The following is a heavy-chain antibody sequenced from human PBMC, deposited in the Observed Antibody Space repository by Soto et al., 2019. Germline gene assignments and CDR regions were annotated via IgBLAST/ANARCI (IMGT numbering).Heavy chain of an antibody. CDR3: AKDGRGSGSHYNSFGY. J-gene: IGHJ4*02. CDR1: GFTVGNNY. Sequence: VQLVESGGGLIQPGGSLKLSCAASGFTVGNNYMSWVRQAPGKGLEWVSLIYSTGTTKYADSVKGRFTVSRDNAKNTLYLQMNSLRAEDTAVYYCAKDGRGSGSHYNSFGYWGQGTLVTVS. D-gene: IGHD3-10*01. V-gene: IGHV3-53*01. CDR2: IYSTGTT.